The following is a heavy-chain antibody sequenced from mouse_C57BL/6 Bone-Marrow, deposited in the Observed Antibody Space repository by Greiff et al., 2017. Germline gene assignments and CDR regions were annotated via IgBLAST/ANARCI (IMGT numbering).Heavy chain of an antibody. J-gene: IGHJ4*01. V-gene: IGHV3-6*01. CDR1: GYSITSGYY. D-gene: IGHD1-1*01. Sequence: DVKLQESGPGLVKPSQSLSLTCSVTGYSITSGYYWNWIRQFPGNKLEWMGYISYDGSNNYNPSLKNRISITRDTSKNQFFLKLNSVTTEDTATYYCARDCHYYGSSYNYYAMDYWGQGTSVTVSS. CDR2: ISYDGSN. CDR3: ARDCHYYGSSYNYYAMDY.